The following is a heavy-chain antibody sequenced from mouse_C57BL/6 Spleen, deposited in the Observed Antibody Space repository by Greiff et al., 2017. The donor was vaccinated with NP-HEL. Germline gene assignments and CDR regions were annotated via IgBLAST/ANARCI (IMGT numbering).Heavy chain of an antibody. CDR3: ARRNYGDYFDY. V-gene: IGHV1-82*01. D-gene: IGHD1-1*02. CDR2: IYPGDGDT. CDR1: GYAFSSSW. J-gene: IGHJ2*01. Sequence: QVQLKESGPELVKPGASVKISCKASGYAFSSSWMNWVKQRPGKGLEWIGRIYPGDGDTNYNGKFKGKATLTADKSSSTAYMQLSSLTSEDSAVYFCARRNYGDYFDYWGQGTTLTVSS.